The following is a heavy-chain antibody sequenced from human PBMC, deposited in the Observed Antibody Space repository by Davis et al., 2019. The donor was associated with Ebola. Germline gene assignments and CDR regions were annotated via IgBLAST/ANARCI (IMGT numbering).Heavy chain of an antibody. J-gene: IGHJ4*02. D-gene: IGHD2-21*01. CDR2: ISASGDTT. CDR3: ARRGAGGYWWGAFDY. V-gene: IGHV3-23*01. Sequence: GESPKTPRAASGFTLSSFAMGRVRQAPGKGLEWVSAISASGDTTYYADSVKGRFTISSDHSKNMLSLEMNSLRAEDAAIYYWARRGAGGYWWGAFDYWGQGTRVTVSS. CDR1: GFTLSSFA.